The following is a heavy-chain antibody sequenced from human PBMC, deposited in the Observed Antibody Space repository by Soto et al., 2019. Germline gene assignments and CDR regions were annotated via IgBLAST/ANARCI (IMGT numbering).Heavy chain of an antibody. Sequence: GGSLRLSCAASGFTFSSYDMHWVRQATGKGLEWVSAIGTAGDTYYPGSVKGRFTISRENAMNSLYLQMNSLRAGDTAVYYCARASGSYCSGTCLDYWGQGTLVTVSS. V-gene: IGHV3-13*01. CDR2: IGTAGDT. CDR1: GFTFSSYD. CDR3: ARASGSYCSGTCLDY. D-gene: IGHD3-10*01. J-gene: IGHJ4*02.